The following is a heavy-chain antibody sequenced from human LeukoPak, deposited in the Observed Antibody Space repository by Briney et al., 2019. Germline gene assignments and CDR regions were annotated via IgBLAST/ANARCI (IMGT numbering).Heavy chain of an antibody. CDR1: GYSFTSYW. CDR2: IYPGDSDT. CDR3: ARGGPDYGDYVTPFDY. J-gene: IGHJ4*02. D-gene: IGHD4-17*01. V-gene: IGHV5-51*01. Sequence: GESLKISCKASGYSFTSYWIGWVRQMPGKGLEWMGIIYPGDSDTRYSPSFQGQVTISADKSISTAYLQWSSLKASDTAMYYCARGGPDYGDYVTPFDYWGQETLVTVSS.